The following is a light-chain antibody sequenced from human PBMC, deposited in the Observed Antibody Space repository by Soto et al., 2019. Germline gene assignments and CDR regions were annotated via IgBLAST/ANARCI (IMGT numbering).Light chain of an antibody. Sequence: EIVMTQSPATLSVSPGERATLSCRASQSVSSNLAWYQQKPGQAPRLLIYGASTRATVIPARFSGSGSGTEFTLTISSLQSEEFAVYYCQPYNNWPPLTFGGGTKVEIK. CDR2: GAS. CDR3: QPYNNWPPLT. CDR1: QSVSSN. J-gene: IGKJ4*01. V-gene: IGKV3-15*01.